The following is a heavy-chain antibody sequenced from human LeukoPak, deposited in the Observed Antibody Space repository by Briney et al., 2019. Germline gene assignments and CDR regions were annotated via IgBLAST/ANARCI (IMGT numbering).Heavy chain of an antibody. J-gene: IGHJ6*02. D-gene: IGHD1-26*01. CDR2: NYYSGST. V-gene: IGHV4-59*01. CDR3: ARDLSGSYGMDV. CDR1: GGSISSYY. Sequence: SETLSLTCTVSGGSISSYYWSWIRQPPGKGLEWIGYNYYSGSTNYNPSLKSRVTISVDTSKNQFSLKLSSVTAADTAVYYCARDLSGSYGMDVWGQGTTVTVSS.